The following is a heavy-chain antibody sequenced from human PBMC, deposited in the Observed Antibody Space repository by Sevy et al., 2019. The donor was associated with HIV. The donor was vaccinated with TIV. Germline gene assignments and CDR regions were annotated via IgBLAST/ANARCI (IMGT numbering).Heavy chain of an antibody. J-gene: IGHJ4*02. D-gene: IGHD3-22*01. CDR3: ARSSYYYDNGYYYPFAI. CDR2: INQDGHEK. V-gene: IGHV3-7*01. CDR1: GFSLSNYW. Sequence: GGSLRLSCVASGFSLSNYWMTWVHQAPGKGLEWVANINQDGHEKYYVDSVKGRFTISRDGATFFLQMNSLRAEDTAVYYCARSSYYYDNGYYYPFAIWGRGTLVTVSS.